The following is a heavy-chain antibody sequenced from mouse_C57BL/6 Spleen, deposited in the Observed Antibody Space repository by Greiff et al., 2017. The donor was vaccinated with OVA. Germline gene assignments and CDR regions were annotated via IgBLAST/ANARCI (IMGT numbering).Heavy chain of an antibody. Sequence: QVQLQQSGAELVRPGTSVKVSCKASGYAFTNYLIEWVKQRPGQGLEWIGVINPGSGGTNYNEKFKGKATLTADKSSSTAYMQLSSLTSEDSAVYFCARKVYYDYDLYFDVWGTGTTVTVSS. D-gene: IGHD2-4*01. J-gene: IGHJ1*03. CDR1: GYAFTNYL. CDR3: ARKVYYDYDLYFDV. V-gene: IGHV1-54*01. CDR2: INPGSGGT.